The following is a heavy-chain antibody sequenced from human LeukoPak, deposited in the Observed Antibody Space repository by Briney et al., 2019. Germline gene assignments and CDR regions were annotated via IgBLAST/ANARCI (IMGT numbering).Heavy chain of an antibody. CDR3: ATRSSTLAAARCFDD. V-gene: IGHV4-34*01. CDR2: IDHRGSS. CDR1: GESFSAYF. Sequence: PSETLSLTCAVHGESFSAYFWSWIRQVPGKGLEWIGEIDHRGSSNYNPPLKSRATISVDTSKNHSSLSLTSVTAADTAVYYCATRSSTLAAARCFDDWGQGTVVTVSS. J-gene: IGHJ4*03. D-gene: IGHD6-13*01.